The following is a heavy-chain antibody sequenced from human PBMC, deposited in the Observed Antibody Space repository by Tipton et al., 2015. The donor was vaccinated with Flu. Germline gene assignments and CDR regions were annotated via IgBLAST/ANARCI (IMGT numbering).Heavy chain of an antibody. Sequence: TLSLTCAIYGGSFSNYYWSWIRQPPGKGLEWIGEINHSRTTNYNPYLKSRVTISVDTSKNQFSLKLTSVTAADTAVYYCARDPGSRMFDPWGQGTLVTVSS. V-gene: IGHV4-34*01. J-gene: IGHJ5*02. CDR3: ARDPGSRMFDP. CDR2: INHSRTT. CDR1: GGSFSNYY. D-gene: IGHD6-13*01.